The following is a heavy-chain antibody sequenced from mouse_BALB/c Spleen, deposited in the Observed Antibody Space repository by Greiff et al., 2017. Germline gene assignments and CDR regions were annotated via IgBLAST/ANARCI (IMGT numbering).Heavy chain of an antibody. CDR3: ARGHYYGYYFDY. V-gene: IGHV5-6-5*01. J-gene: IGHJ2*01. CDR2: ISSGGST. CDR1: GFTFNSYA. D-gene: IGHD1-2*01. Sequence: EVQLVESGGGLVKPGGSLKLSCAASGFTFNSYAMSWVRQTPEKRLEWVASISSGGSTYYPDSVKGRFTISRDNARNILYLQMSSLRSEDTAMYYCARGHYYGYYFDYWGQGTTLTVSS.